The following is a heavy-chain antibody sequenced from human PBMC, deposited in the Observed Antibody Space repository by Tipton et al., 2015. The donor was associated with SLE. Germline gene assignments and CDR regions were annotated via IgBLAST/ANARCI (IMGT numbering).Heavy chain of an antibody. CDR3: ARDTLRKVYYGMDV. J-gene: IGHJ6*02. CDR2: IYYSGST. Sequence: TLSLTCTVSGGSISSYYWSWIRQPPGTGLEWIGYIYYSGSTNYNPSLKSRVTISVDTSKNQFSLKLSSVTAADTAVYYCARDTLRKVYYGMDVWGQGTTVTVSS. V-gene: IGHV4-59*01. CDR1: GGSISSYY. D-gene: IGHD1-14*01.